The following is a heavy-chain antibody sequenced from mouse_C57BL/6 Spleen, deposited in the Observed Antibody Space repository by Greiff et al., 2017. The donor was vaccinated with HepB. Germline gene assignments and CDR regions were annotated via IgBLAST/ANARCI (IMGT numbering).Heavy chain of an antibody. V-gene: IGHV1-69*01. CDR1: GYTFTSYW. D-gene: IGHD2-4*01. Sequence: QVQLKQPGAELVMPGASVKLSCKASGYTFTSYWMHWVKQRPGQGLEWIGEIDPSDSYTNYNQKFKGKSTLTVDKSSSTAYMQLSSLTSEDSAVYYCARSCGLRLAFFDYWGQGTTLTVSS. CDR3: ARSCGLRLAFFDY. CDR2: IDPSDSYT. J-gene: IGHJ2*01.